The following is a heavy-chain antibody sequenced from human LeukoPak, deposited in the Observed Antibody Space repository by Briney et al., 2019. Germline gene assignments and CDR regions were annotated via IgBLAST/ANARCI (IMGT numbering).Heavy chain of an antibody. CDR3: AKVVELLWFGELLQNFDY. Sequence: GGSLRLSCAASGFTFSSYWMSWVRQAPGKGLEWVANIKQDGSEKYYVDSVKGRFTISRDNSKNTLYLQMNSLRAEDTAVYYCAKVVELLWFGELLQNFDYWGQGTLVTVSS. D-gene: IGHD3-10*01. V-gene: IGHV3-7*03. CDR1: GFTFSSYW. CDR2: IKQDGSEK. J-gene: IGHJ4*02.